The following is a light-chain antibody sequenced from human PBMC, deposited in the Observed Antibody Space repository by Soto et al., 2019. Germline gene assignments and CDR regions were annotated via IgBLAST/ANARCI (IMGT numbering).Light chain of an antibody. CDR2: DTS. CDR1: QSLTNSF. J-gene: IGKJ2*01. V-gene: IGKV3-20*01. CDR3: QQYGSSPQT. Sequence: EFVLTQSPGTLSLSPGERATLSCRASQSLTNSFMAWYQQKPGQAPRLLIYDTSSRASGIPDRFSGSGSGTDFTLTISRLEPEDFAVYYCQQYGSSPQTFGQGTKVDIK.